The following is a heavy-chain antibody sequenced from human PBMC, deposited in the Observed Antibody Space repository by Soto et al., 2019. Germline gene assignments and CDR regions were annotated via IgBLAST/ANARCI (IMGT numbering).Heavy chain of an antibody. CDR1: RGTFINCV. J-gene: IGHJ4*02. D-gene: IGHD3-10*01. Sequence: SVNVSCKASRGTFINCVFNWVRQAPGQGLEWMGGIIPIIGTPNYAQKFQGRVTITADASTNTVYLEVSSLRSQDTAVYYCARDLEFRDGNISHLDYWGQGTLVTVSS. CDR2: IIPIIGTP. V-gene: IGHV1-69*13. CDR3: ARDLEFRDGNISHLDY.